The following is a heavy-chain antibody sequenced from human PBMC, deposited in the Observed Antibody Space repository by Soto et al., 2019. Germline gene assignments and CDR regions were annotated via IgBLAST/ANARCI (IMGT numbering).Heavy chain of an antibody. D-gene: IGHD3-22*01. CDR2: IIPIFGTA. Sequence: ASVKVSCKASGGTFSSYAISWVRQAPGQGLEWMGGIIPIFGTANYAQKFQGRVTITADESTSTAYMELSSLRSEDTAVYYCARDLKRYYDSSGYGYYYYGMDVWGQGTTVTVSS. CDR3: ARDLKRYYDSSGYGYYYYGMDV. V-gene: IGHV1-69*13. CDR1: GGTFSSYA. J-gene: IGHJ6*02.